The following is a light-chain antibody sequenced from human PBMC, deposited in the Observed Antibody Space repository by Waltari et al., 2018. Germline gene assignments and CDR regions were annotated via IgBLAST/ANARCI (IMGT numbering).Light chain of an antibody. Sequence: QSALTQPASVSESPGQSITISCTGTSSDVGNYDLVSWYLHNPSKAPNLIRYEVNKRPSGVSNRFSGSKSGNTASLTISGLQAEDEADYFCCSYAGSHTWVFGGGTKVTVL. CDR2: EVN. CDR1: SSDVGNYDL. V-gene: IGLV2-23*02. CDR3: CSYAGSHTWV. J-gene: IGLJ3*02.